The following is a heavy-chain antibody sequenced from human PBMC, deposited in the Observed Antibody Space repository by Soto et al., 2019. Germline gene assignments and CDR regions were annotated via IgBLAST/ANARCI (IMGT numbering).Heavy chain of an antibody. D-gene: IGHD2-8*01. V-gene: IGHV3-23*01. CDR2: ISGSGGEA. CDR3: AKEDETWTNGHFDI. Sequence: EVQLLESGGGLVQPGGSLRLSCTASGFTFDNYDMSWVRQAPGKGLEWVSGISGSGGEAYYADSVRGRFTISRDNSKNTLYVQMASLRAEDTAIYYCAKEDETWTNGHFDIWGQGTMVTVSS. J-gene: IGHJ3*02. CDR1: GFTFDNYD.